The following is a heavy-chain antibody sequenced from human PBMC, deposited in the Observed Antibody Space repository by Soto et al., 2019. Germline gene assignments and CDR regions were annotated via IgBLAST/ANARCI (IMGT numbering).Heavy chain of an antibody. CDR2: INHSGST. J-gene: IGHJ6*02. CDR1: GCSISSYY. Sequence: SDTLSLTCTVSGCSISSYYWRWIRQPPGKGLEWIGEINHSGSTNYNPSLKSRVTISVDTSKNQFSLKLSSVTAADTAVYYCAQSRSYYYGSGSYYKRANYYYYGMDVWGQGTTVT. D-gene: IGHD3-10*01. V-gene: IGHV4-34*01. CDR3: AQSRSYYYGSGSYYKRANYYYYGMDV.